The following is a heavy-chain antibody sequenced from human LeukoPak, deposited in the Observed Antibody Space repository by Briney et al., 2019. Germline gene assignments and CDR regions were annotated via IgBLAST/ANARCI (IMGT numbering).Heavy chain of an antibody. CDR1: GFTFSSYS. V-gene: IGHV3-21*01. J-gene: IGHJ3*02. D-gene: IGHD2-2*01. CDR2: ISDSGSYI. CDR3: ARDLRYCSSASCAENGAFDI. Sequence: GGSLRLSCAASGFTFSSYSMNWVRQAPGEGLEWVSSISDSGSYIYYADSVKGRFTISRDNARNSLFLQMNSLRAEDTAVYYCARDLRYCSSASCAENGAFDIWGQGTMVTVSS.